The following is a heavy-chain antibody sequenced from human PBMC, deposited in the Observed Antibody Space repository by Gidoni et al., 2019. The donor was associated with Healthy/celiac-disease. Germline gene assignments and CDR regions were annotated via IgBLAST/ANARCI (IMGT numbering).Heavy chain of an antibody. Sequence: QLQLQESGPGLGKPSETLSLTCTGSGRSISSSSYNWGWFRQPPGKGLQWIGRIYYSGSAYYNPSLRSRVTISVDPSKIQFSLKLSSVTAADTAVYYCARPLAVAGTVGSYSPYYFDYWGQGTLVTVSS. J-gene: IGHJ4*02. D-gene: IGHD6-19*01. CDR2: IYYSGSA. CDR3: ARPLAVAGTVGSYSPYYFDY. V-gene: IGHV4-39*01. CDR1: GRSISSSSYN.